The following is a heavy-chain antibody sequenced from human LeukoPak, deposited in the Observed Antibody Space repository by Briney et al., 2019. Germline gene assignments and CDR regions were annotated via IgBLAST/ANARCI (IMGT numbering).Heavy chain of an antibody. J-gene: IGHJ5*02. Sequence: PGGSLRLSCAASGFTFSSFWMFWVRQAPGKGLVWVSRINTDGSTTSYADSVKGRFTISRDNAKNSLYLQMNSLRAEDTAVYYCARGPYRDGLRYGFDPWGQGTLVTVSS. CDR3: ARGPYRDGLRYGFDP. CDR2: INTDGSTT. D-gene: IGHD5-24*01. V-gene: IGHV3-74*01. CDR1: GFTFSSFW.